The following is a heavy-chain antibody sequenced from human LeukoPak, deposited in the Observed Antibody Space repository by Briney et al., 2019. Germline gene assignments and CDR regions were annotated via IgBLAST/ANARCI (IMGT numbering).Heavy chain of an antibody. J-gene: IGHJ4*02. CDR2: ISGSGGST. D-gene: IGHD3-10*01. V-gene: IGHV3-23*01. CDR3: AKDEDWASGHYLDY. Sequence: GGTLRLSCAASGFTFSSYGMSWVRQAPGKGLEWVSAISGSGGSTYYADSVKGRFTISRDSSKNTLYLQMNSLRADDTALYYCAKDEDWASGHYLDYWGQGTLVTVSS. CDR1: GFTFSSYG.